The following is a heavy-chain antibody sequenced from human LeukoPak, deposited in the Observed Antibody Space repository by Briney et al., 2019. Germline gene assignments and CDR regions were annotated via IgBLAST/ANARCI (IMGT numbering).Heavy chain of an antibody. CDR2: ISGSGGST. J-gene: IGHJ3*02. CDR1: GFTFSSYA. Sequence: GGSLRLSCAASGFTFSSYAMSWLRQAPEKGLEWVSAISGSGGSTYYADSVKGRFTISRDNSKNTLYLQMNSLRAEDTAVYYCAKEEYYDSSGYYYVPLDAFDIWGQGTMVTVSS. D-gene: IGHD3-22*01. CDR3: AKEEYYDSSGYYYVPLDAFDI. V-gene: IGHV3-23*01.